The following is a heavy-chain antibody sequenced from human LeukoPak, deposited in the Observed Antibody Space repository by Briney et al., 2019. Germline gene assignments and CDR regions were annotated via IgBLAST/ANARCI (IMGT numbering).Heavy chain of an antibody. CDR1: GFTFSTYW. D-gene: IGHD1-1*01. V-gene: IGHV3-74*01. CDR3: ARGVQSSLYYYYYYYMDV. J-gene: IGHJ6*03. Sequence: GGSLRLSCAASGFTFSTYWMHWVRQAPGKGLVWVSGINSDGGSTSYADSVKGRFTISRDNAKNALYLQINSLRAEDTAVYYCARGVQSSLYYYYYYYMDVWGKGTTVTVSS. CDR2: INSDGGST.